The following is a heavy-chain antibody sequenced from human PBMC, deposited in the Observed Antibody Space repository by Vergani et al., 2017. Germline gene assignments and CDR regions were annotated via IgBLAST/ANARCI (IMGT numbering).Heavy chain of an antibody. CDR3: ARLRLVPYSFDF. D-gene: IGHD2-2*01. V-gene: IGHV5-51*03. CDR1: GYIFTNYW. J-gene: IGHJ3*01. CDR2: FYPGDSDT. Sequence: EVQLVQSGTEVKKPGESLKISCKTSGYIFTNYWIGWVRQMPGRGLEWLGMFYPGDSDTRYSPSFQGQVTISADKSISTAYLHWTSLKASDTAVYYCARLRLVPYSFDFWCQGTMVTVSS.